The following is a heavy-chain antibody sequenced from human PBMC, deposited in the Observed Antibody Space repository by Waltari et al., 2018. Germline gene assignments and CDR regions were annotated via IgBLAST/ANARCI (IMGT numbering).Heavy chain of an antibody. CDR3: ARGNSGSSSGYYYYYMDV. V-gene: IGHV4-34*01. J-gene: IGHJ6*03. Sequence: QVQLQQWGAGLLKPSETLSLTCAVYGGSFSGYYWSWIRQPPGQGLEWIGEINHSGSTNYNPSLKSRVTISVDTSKNQFSLKLSSVTAADTAVYYCARGNSGSSSGYYYYYMDVWGKGTTVTVSS. CDR1: GGSFSGYY. D-gene: IGHD1-26*01. CDR2: INHSGST.